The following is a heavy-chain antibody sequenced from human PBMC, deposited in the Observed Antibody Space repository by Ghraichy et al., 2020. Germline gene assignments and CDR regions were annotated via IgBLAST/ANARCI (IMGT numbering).Heavy chain of an antibody. Sequence: SQTLSLTCAVYGGSFSGYYWSWLRQPPGKGLEWLGEINHSGSTNYNPSLKSRVTISVDTSKNQFSLKLSSVTAADTAGYYCARGYYYGAGSYYLRAWFDPWGQGTLVTGSA. CDR1: GGSFSGYY. CDR2: INHSGST. V-gene: IGHV4-34*01. D-gene: IGHD3-10*01. CDR3: ARGYYYGAGSYYLRAWFDP. J-gene: IGHJ5*02.